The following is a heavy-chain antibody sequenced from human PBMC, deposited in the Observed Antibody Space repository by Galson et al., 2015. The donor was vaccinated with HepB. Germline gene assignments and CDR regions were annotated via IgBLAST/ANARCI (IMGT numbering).Heavy chain of an antibody. D-gene: IGHD3-10*01. V-gene: IGHV4-39*01. Sequence: LSLTCTVSGGSISSSSYYWGWIRQPPGKGLEWIGSIYYSGSTYYNPSLKSRVTISVDTSKNQFSLKLSSVTAADTAVYYCARGTLWSLDYWGQGTLVTVSS. CDR2: IYYSGST. CDR1: GGSISSSSYY. CDR3: ARGTLWSLDY. J-gene: IGHJ4*02.